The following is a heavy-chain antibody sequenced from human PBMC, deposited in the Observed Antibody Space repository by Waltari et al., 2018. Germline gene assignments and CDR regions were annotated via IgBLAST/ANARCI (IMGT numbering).Heavy chain of an antibody. J-gene: IGHJ4*02. V-gene: IGHV3-66*01. CDR3: ATDWNADYIFDQ. D-gene: IGHD4-17*01. CDR2: IYNGGT. CDR1: GLSVTTNY. Sequence: EVQLVAFGGGLVKPGGSLRPSCAASGLSVTTNYMNWVRQTPMKGLEWVSVIYNGGTYYADSVKGRFTISRDTSKNTVYLQMNSLRAEDTAVYYCATDWNADYIFDQWGQGTLVTISS.